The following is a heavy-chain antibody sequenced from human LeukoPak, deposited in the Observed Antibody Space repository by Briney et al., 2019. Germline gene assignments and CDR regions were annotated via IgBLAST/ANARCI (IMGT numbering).Heavy chain of an antibody. CDR2: IIPIFGTA. V-gene: IGHV1-69*05. Sequence: ASVKVSCKASGGTFSSYAISWVRQAPGQGLEWMGGIIPIFGTANYAQKFQGRVTITTDESTSTAYMELSSLRSEDTAVYYCVYGDYLYYLDYWGQGTLVTVSS. CDR1: GGTFSSYA. D-gene: IGHD4-17*01. J-gene: IGHJ4*02. CDR3: VYGDYLYYLDY.